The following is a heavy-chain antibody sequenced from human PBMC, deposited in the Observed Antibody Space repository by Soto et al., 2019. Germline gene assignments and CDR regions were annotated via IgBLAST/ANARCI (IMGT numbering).Heavy chain of an antibody. CDR2: IYYSGST. J-gene: IGHJ6*02. CDR3: ARLVPGYDILTGYYNYYGMDV. D-gene: IGHD3-9*01. V-gene: IGHV4-39*01. CDR1: GSAISSSSYY. Sequence: SESLALTGRGAGSAISSSSYYWDWIRQPPGKGLEWIGSIYYSGSTYYNPSLKSRVTISVDTSKNQFSLKLSSVTAADTAVYYCARLVPGYDILTGYYNYYGMDVWGQGTTVTVSS.